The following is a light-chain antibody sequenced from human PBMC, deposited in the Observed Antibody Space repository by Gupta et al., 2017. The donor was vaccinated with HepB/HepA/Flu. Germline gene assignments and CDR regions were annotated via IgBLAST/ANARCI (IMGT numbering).Light chain of an antibody. CDR3: QQYGSSPWT. CDR1: QSVSSSY. V-gene: IGKV3-20*01. J-gene: IGKJ1*01. CDR2: GAS. Sequence: DIELTQSPGTLSLSPGERATLTCRASQSVSSSYLAWYQQKPGQAPRPLIYGASSRATGIPDRFSGSGSGTDFTLTISRLEPEDFAVYYCQQYGSSPWTFGQGTKVEIK.